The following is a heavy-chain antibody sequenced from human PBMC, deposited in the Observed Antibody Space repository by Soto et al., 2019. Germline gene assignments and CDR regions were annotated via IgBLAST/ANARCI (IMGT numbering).Heavy chain of an antibody. CDR1: GGSISSYY. J-gene: IGHJ4*02. CDR2: VYYSGIT. V-gene: IGHV4-59*08. Sequence: PSETLCLTCTVSGGSISSYYWSWIRQPPGKGLDWIGYVYYSGITNYNPSLKSRVTVSVDTSKNQFSLKLASVAAADTATYFCARLQAAVPHYWGQGTLVTVSS. CDR3: ARLQAAVPHY. D-gene: IGHD6-13*01.